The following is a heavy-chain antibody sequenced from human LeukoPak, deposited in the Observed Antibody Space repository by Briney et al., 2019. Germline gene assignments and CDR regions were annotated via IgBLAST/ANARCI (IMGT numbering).Heavy chain of an antibody. CDR2: IYTSGST. D-gene: IGHD3-22*01. CDR1: GGSISSYY. J-gene: IGHJ4*02. CDR3: ARGKPGYYDSSGYPYYFDH. Sequence: SETLSLTCTVSGGSISSYYWSWIRQPAGKGLEWIGRIYTSGSTNYNPSLKSRVTMSVDTSKNQFSLKLSSVTAADTAVYYCARGKPGYYDSSGYPYYFDHWGQGTLVTVSS. V-gene: IGHV4-4*07.